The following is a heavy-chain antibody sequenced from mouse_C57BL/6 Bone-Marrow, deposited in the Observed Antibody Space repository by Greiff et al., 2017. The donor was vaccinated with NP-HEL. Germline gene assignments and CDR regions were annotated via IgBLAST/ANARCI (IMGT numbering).Heavy chain of an antibody. CDR2: ISDGGSYT. J-gene: IGHJ4*01. CDR1: GFTFSSYA. D-gene: IGHD1-1*01. CDR3: ARDLGSSPYYYAMDY. Sequence: EVNVVESGGGLVKPGGSLKLSCAASGFTFSSYAMSWVRQTPEKRLEWVATISDGGSYTYYPDNVKGRFTISRDNAKNNLYLQMSHLKSEDTAMYYCARDLGSSPYYYAMDYWGQGTSVTVSS. V-gene: IGHV5-4*01.